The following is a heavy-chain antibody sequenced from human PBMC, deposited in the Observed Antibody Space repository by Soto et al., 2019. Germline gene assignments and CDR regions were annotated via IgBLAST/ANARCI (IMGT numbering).Heavy chain of an antibody. Sequence: LETLSLTCTVSGGSISSYYWSWIRQPPGKGLEWIGYIYYSGSTNYNPSLKSRVTISVDTSKNQFSLKLSSVTAADTAVYYCARVGYSGYAPIHYYYYYYMDVWGKGTTVTVSS. CDR1: GGSISSYY. V-gene: IGHV4-59*08. J-gene: IGHJ6*03. D-gene: IGHD5-12*01. CDR3: ARVGYSGYAPIHYYYYYYMDV. CDR2: IYYSGST.